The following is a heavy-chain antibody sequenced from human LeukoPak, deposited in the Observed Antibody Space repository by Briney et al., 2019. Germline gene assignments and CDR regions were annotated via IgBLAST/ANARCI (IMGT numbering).Heavy chain of an antibody. D-gene: IGHD3-3*01. J-gene: IGHJ6*03. CDR1: GFTFSSYW. V-gene: IGHV3-7*01. CDR2: IKQDGNEI. Sequence: GGSLRLSCAASGFTFSSYWMTWVRQTPGKGLEWVANIKQDGNEIYYLDSVKGRLTISRDNAKNSLYMQMNSLRAEDTAVYYCARVGEFLRSPYYYMDVWGKGTTVTVS. CDR3: ARVGEFLRSPYYYMDV.